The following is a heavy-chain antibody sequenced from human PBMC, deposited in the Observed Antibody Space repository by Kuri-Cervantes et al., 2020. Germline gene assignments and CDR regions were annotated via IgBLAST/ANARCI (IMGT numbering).Heavy chain of an antibody. V-gene: IGHV1-18*01. CDR1: GYTFTSYA. D-gene: IGHD2-21*01. CDR3: ARETTCGGDCYLFDY. Sequence: ASVKVSCKASGYTFTSYAMHWVRQAPGQRLEWMGWISAYNGNTNYAQRLQGRVTMTTDTSTSTAYMELRSLRSDDTAVYYCARETTCGGDCYLFDYWGQGTLVTVSS. CDR2: ISAYNGNT. J-gene: IGHJ4*02.